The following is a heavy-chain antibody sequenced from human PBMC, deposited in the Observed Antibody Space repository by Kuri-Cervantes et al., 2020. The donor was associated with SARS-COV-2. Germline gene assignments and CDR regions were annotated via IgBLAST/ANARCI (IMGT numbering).Heavy chain of an antibody. D-gene: IGHD2-2*01. Sequence: GGSLRLSCAASGFTFSSYEMNWVRQAPGKGLEWVSYISSSGSTIYYADSVKGRFTISRDNAKNSLYLQMNSLRAEDTAVYYCAKAMSSPGAFDIWGQGTMVTVSS. CDR2: ISSSGSTI. CDR3: AKAMSSPGAFDI. CDR1: GFTFSSYE. V-gene: IGHV3-48*03. J-gene: IGHJ3*02.